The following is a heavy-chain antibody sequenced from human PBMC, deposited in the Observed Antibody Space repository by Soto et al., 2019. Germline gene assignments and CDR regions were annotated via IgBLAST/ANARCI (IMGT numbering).Heavy chain of an antibody. J-gene: IGHJ4*02. CDR1: GGTFSSYA. CDR3: AREGEMATILDY. D-gene: IGHD5-12*01. Sequence: ASVKVSCKASGGTFSSYAISWVRQAPGQGLEWMGGIIPIFGTANYAQKFQGRVTITADESTSTAYMELSSLRSEDTAVYYCAREGEMATILDYWGQGTLFTVSS. V-gene: IGHV1-69*13. CDR2: IIPIFGTA.